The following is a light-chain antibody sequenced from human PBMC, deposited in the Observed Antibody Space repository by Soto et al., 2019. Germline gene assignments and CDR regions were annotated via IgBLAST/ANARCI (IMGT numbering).Light chain of an antibody. Sequence: EIVMTQSPATVSLSPGERDIFSCRASQSVTSNLAWFQQRLGQAPRLLNYDASSRATGSPGRFSGGGSGTEFTLTSSSLQSEDFALYCCLQYGDGPRTFGEGTKVDIK. V-gene: IGKV3-15*01. CDR2: DAS. J-gene: IGKJ4*01. CDR3: LQYGDGPRT. CDR1: QSVTSN.